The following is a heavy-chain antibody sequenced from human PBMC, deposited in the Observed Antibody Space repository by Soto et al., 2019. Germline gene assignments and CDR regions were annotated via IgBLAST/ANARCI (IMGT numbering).Heavy chain of an antibody. J-gene: IGHJ4*02. CDR3: ARERREEIHDGYDIDY. V-gene: IGHV4-4*07. Sequence: QVQLQESGPGLVKPSETLSLTCTVSGGSISNYYWSWIRQPAGKGLEWIGRIYTSGSTDYNPSLKSRVTISIDTSKNQCSLKVTSMTAADTAVYYCARERREEIHDGYDIDYWGQGTLVTVSS. CDR2: IYTSGST. CDR1: GGSISNYY. D-gene: IGHD5-12*01.